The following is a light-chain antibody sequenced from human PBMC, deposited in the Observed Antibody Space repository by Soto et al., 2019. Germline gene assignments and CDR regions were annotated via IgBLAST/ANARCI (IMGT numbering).Light chain of an antibody. J-gene: IGLJ2*01. V-gene: IGLV2-14*03. CDR3: SSYRGSNTVV. CDR1: SSDVGGYNY. Sequence: QSALTQPASVSGSPGQSITISCTGTSSDVGGYNYVSWYQHHPGRAPKLMIYNAFDRPSGVSNRFSGSNSGNTASLTISGLQAEDEADYYCSSYRGSNTVVFGGGTKLTVL. CDR2: NAF.